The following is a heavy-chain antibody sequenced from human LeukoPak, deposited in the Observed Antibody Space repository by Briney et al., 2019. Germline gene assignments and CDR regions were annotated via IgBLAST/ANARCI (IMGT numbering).Heavy chain of an antibody. CDR3: TTDFPRITMVRGVIPKGGYCSGGSCYGGLVY. V-gene: IGHV3-15*01. CDR2: IKSKTDGGTT. Sequence: GGSLRLSCAASGFTFSNAWMSWVRQAPGKGLEWVGRIKSKTDGGTTDYAAPVKGRFTISRDDSKDTLYLQMNSLKTEDTAVYYCTTDFPRITMVRGVIPKGGYCSGGSCYGGLVYWGQGTLVTVSS. J-gene: IGHJ4*02. D-gene: IGHD2-15*01. CDR1: GFTFSNAW.